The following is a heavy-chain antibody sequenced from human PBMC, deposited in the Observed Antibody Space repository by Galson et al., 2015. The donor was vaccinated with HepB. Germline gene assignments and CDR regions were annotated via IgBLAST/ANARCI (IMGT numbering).Heavy chain of an antibody. CDR2: IYYSGST. CDR1: GGSISSYY. V-gene: IGHV4-59*01. Sequence: ETLSLTCTVSGGSISSYYWSWIRQPPGKGLEWIGYIYYSGSTNYNPSLKSRVTISVDTSKSQFSLKLSSVTAADTAVYYCARSGTTLGWWFDPWGQGTLVTVSS. CDR3: ARSGTTLGWWFDP. D-gene: IGHD1-7*01. J-gene: IGHJ5*02.